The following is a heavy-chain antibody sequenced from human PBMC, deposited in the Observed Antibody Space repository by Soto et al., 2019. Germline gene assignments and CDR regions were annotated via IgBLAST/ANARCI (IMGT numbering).Heavy chain of an antibody. D-gene: IGHD2-15*01. J-gene: IGHJ5*02. CDR1: GGNFSTYT. CDR2: FLPIFGTP. Sequence: EASVKVSCKTSGGNFSTYTFSWVRQAPGQGRHWMGRFLPIFGTPYYAKKFQGRVTITADKSTSTVYMELSSLRSDDTAVYFCARGLECRGYCLDKPTWFAPWGQGTLVTVSS. CDR3: ARGLECRGYCLDKPTWFAP. V-gene: IGHV1-69*06.